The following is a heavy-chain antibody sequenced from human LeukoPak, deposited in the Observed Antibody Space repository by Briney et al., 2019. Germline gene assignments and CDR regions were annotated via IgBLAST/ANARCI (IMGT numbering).Heavy chain of an antibody. V-gene: IGHV4-4*07. CDR1: GGSISSYY. CDR3: ARVGSGVPAAIPNYYYYYGMDV. D-gene: IGHD2-2*01. CDR2: IYTSGST. Sequence: SETLSLTCTVSGGSISSYYWSWIRQPAGKGLEWIGRIYTSGSTNYNPSLKSRVTMSVDTSKNLFSLKLSSVTAADTAVYYCARVGSGVPAAIPNYYYYYGMDVWGQGTTVTVSS. J-gene: IGHJ6*02.